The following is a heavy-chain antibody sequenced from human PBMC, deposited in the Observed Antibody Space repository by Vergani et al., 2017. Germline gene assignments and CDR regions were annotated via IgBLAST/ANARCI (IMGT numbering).Heavy chain of an antibody. CDR3: SRDPRGYGGDPEDYYYGMDV. V-gene: IGHV1-69*01. D-gene: IGHD2-21*02. CDR1: GGTFKSNT. J-gene: IGHJ6*02. Sequence: QVQLVQSGAEVKKPGSSVKVSCKTSGGTFKSNTFSWVRQAPGQGLEWMGGIIPIFGTADYAQDFQGRLSITADESTSTASMELTSLRSQDTAVYYWSRDPRGYGGDPEDYYYGMDVWGQGTTVTVSS. CDR2: IIPIFGTA.